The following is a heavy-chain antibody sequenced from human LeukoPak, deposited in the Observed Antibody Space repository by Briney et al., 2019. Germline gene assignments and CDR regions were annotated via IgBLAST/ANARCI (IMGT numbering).Heavy chain of an antibody. J-gene: IGHJ4*02. V-gene: IGHV4-39*01. Sequence: PSETLSLTCTVSGGSISSSSYYWGWIRQPPGKGLEWIGSIYYSGSTYYNPSLKSRVTISVDTSKNQFSLKLSSVTAADTAVYYCARRGYSSSWFGQIDYWGQGTLVTVSS. CDR3: ARRGYSSSWFGQIDY. D-gene: IGHD6-13*01. CDR2: IYYSGST. CDR1: GGSISSSSYY.